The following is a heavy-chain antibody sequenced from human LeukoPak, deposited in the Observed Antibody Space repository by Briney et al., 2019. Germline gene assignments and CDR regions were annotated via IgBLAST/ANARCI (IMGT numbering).Heavy chain of an antibody. Sequence: SETLSLTCAVYGGSFSGYYWSWIRQPPGKGLEWIGEINHSGSTNYNPSLKSRVTISVDTSKNQFSLKLSSVTAADTAVYYCARGGIWTYYDILTGSPRPYYFDYWGQGTLATVSS. CDR1: GGSFSGYY. D-gene: IGHD3-9*01. V-gene: IGHV4-34*01. J-gene: IGHJ4*02. CDR3: ARGGIWTYYDILTGSPRPYYFDY. CDR2: INHSGST.